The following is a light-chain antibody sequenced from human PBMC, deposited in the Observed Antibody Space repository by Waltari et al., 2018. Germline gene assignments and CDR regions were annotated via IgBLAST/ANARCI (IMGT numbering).Light chain of an antibody. CDR3: QQSHSMPWT. CDR2: GAS. V-gene: IGKV1-39*01. Sequence: DIQMTQSPSSLSASVGDRVTITCRASKSISSFLNWYQQKPGKAPKLLIYGASRLQSGVPSRVSAKGSGTEFTLTISSLQPEDIATYSCQQSHSMPWTFGQGTKVEIK. CDR1: KSISSF. J-gene: IGKJ1*01.